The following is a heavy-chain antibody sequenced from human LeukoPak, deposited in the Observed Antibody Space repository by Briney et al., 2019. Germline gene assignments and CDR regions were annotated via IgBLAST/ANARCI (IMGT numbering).Heavy chain of an antibody. CDR1: GFTFSNAW. CDR2: LSGSGDIT. V-gene: IGHV3-23*01. Sequence: GGSLRLSCAASGFTFSNAWMNWVRQAPGKGLEWVSALSGSGDITYYADSVKGRFTISRDNSKNTLYLQMNSLRAEDTAEYRCAKQRTSNGYYYFDYWGQGTPVTVSS. J-gene: IGHJ4*02. D-gene: IGHD3-22*01. CDR3: AKQRTSNGYYYFDY.